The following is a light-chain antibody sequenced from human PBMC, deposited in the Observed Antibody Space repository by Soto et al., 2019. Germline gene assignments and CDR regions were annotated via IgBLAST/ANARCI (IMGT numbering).Light chain of an antibody. V-gene: IGKV1-5*03. Sequence: IQMTQSPSSLSASVGDRVTISCRASQNIRSRLAWFQQKPGKAPKLLIYKASTLKSGVPSRFSGSGSGTEFTLTISSLQPEDFATYYCQQYNAYPWTFGQGTKVDIK. CDR1: QNIRSR. CDR2: KAS. J-gene: IGKJ1*01. CDR3: QQYNAYPWT.